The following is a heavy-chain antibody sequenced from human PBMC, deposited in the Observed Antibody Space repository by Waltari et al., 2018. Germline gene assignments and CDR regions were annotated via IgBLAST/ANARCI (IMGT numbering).Heavy chain of an antibody. J-gene: IGHJ4*02. D-gene: IGHD3-3*01. Sequence: DVLLVESGGSLVKPGGSLRLSCVGSGFSFSSHSLYWVRQRPGEGRGWVSSITKRSAPIHFAESVKGRFTVSRDNANNSLTLEMNNLRVEDTAVYYCVRGSGGGDLRGDKWGQGTHVTVSS. CDR2: ITKRSAPI. V-gene: IGHV3-21*02. CDR1: GFSFSSHS. CDR3: VRGSGGGDLRGDK.